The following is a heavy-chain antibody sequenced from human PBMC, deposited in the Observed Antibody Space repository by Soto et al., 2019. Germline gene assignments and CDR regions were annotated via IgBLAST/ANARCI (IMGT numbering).Heavy chain of an antibody. CDR2: IYHSGST. V-gene: IGHV4-30-2*01. J-gene: IGHJ4*02. CDR3: ARGFYDSSGDYFDY. Sequence: QLQLQESGSGLVKPSQTLSLTCAVSGGSISSGGYSWSWIRQPPGKGLEWIGYIYHSGSTYYNPSLTSRVTISVDRFKNQYSLKLSSVTAADTAVYYCARGFYDSSGDYFDYWGQGTLVTVSS. D-gene: IGHD3-22*01. CDR1: GGSISSGGYS.